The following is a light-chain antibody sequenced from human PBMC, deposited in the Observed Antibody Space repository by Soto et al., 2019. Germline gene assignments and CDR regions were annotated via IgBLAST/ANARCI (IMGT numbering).Light chain of an antibody. CDR3: TSYTSTSTRV. CDR2: EAA. CDR1: SNDIGANNY. J-gene: IGLJ2*01. V-gene: IGLV2-14*01. Sequence: QSALTQPASVSGSPGQSITISCTGTSNDIGANNYVSWYQHHPGKAPKILIYEAANRPSGVSHRFSGSKSANTASLTISGRQAEDESDYFCTSYTSTSTRVFGGGTQLTVL.